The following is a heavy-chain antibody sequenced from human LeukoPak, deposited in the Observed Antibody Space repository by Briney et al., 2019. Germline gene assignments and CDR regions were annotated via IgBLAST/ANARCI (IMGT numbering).Heavy chain of an antibody. V-gene: IGHV4-59*08. Sequence: SETLSLTCTVSGGSISNYYWSWIRQPPGKGLEWIAYIYYSGSTNYSPSLKSRLTISVDTSKNQFSLKLSSVTAADTAVYYCARVGVVPGAMSYFDYWGQGTLVTVSS. CDR3: ARVGVVPGAMSYFDY. J-gene: IGHJ4*02. CDR1: GGSISNYY. D-gene: IGHD2-2*01. CDR2: IYYSGST.